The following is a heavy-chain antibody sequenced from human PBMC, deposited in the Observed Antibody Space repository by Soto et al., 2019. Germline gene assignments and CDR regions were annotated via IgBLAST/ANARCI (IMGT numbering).Heavy chain of an antibody. V-gene: IGHV1-69*01. Sequence: QVQLVQSGAEVKKPGSSVKVSCKASGGTFSSYAISWVRQAPGQGLEWMGGIIPIFGTANYAQKFQGRVTITAHESTSTAYMELSSLRSEDTAVYYCARESPRDGYNPFDYWGQGTLVTVSS. J-gene: IGHJ4*02. D-gene: IGHD5-12*01. CDR3: ARESPRDGYNPFDY. CDR2: IIPIFGTA. CDR1: GGTFSSYA.